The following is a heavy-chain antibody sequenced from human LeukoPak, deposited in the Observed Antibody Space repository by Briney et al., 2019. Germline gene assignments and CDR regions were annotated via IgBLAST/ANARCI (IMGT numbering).Heavy chain of an antibody. CDR3: ARDAGYGYWVVDY. D-gene: IGHD5-18*01. V-gene: IGHV3-7*01. CDR1: GFSFSTYW. Sequence: GGSLRLSCVASGFSFSTYWINWVRQAPGEGLEWVAHIKHDGSQKYYVDSVKGRFTISRDNAKNSLYLQMNSLRAEDTAVCYCARDAGYGYWVVDYWGQGTLVTVSS. J-gene: IGHJ4*02. CDR2: IKHDGSQK.